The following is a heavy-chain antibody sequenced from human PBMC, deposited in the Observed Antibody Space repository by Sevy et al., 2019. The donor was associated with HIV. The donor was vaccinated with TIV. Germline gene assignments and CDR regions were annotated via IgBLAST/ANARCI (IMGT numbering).Heavy chain of an antibody. D-gene: IGHD6-13*01. V-gene: IGHV4-38-2*01. CDR2: MYHSGST. CDR3: AGGYSSSPPASMDV. J-gene: IGHJ6*04. Sequence: SETLSLTCAVSGYSISSGYYWGWIRQPPGKGLEWIGSMYHSGSTYYNPSLKSRVTISVDTSKNQFSLKLSSVTAADTAVYYCAGGYSSSPPASMDVWGKGTTVTVSS. CDR1: GYSISSGYY.